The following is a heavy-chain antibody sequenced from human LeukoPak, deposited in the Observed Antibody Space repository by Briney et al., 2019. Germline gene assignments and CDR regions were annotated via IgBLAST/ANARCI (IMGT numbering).Heavy chain of an antibody. CDR1: GYTFTGYY. V-gene: IGHV1-2*02. Sequence: ASVKLSCKASGYTFTGYYMHWVRQAPGQGLEWMGWINTNSGGTNYAKTFQGRVTMTRDTSISTAYMELSRLRSDDTTVYNCARGGYDILTGWVTAFDICGQGTMVTVSS. D-gene: IGHD3-9*01. CDR3: ARGGYDILTGWVTAFDI. CDR2: INTNSGGT. J-gene: IGHJ3*02.